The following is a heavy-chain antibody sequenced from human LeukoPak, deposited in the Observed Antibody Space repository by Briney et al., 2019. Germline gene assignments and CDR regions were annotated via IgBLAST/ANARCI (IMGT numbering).Heavy chain of an antibody. V-gene: IGHV1-18*04. Sequence: ASVKVSCKASGYTFTSYGISWVRQAPGQGLEWMGWISAYNGNTNYAQKLQGRVTMTTDTSTSTAYMELRSLRSDDTAVYYCARVASSYYHGSGGYYIDYWGQGTLVTVSS. CDR1: GYTFTSYG. CDR2: ISAYNGNT. J-gene: IGHJ4*02. CDR3: ARVASSYYHGSGGYYIDY. D-gene: IGHD3-10*01.